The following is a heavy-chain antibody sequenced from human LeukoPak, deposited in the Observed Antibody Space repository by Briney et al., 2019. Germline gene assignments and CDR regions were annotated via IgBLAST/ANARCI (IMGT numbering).Heavy chain of an antibody. CDR1: GGTFSSYT. J-gene: IGHJ6*03. Sequence: SVKVSCKASGGTFSSYTISWVRQAPGQGLEWMGRIIPILGIANYAQKFQGRVTITTDESTSTAYMELSSLRSEDTAVYYCARVLSSGYYYGCYYYMDVWGKGTTVTVSS. CDR2: IIPILGIA. D-gene: IGHD3-22*01. V-gene: IGHV1-69*16. CDR3: ARVLSSGYYYGCYYYMDV.